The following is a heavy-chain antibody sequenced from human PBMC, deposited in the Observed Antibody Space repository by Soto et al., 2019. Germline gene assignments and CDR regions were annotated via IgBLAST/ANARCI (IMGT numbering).Heavy chain of an antibody. Sequence: ASVKVSCKVSGYTLTELSMHWVRQAPGKGLEWMGGFDPEDGETIYAQKFQGRVTMTEDTSTDTAYMELSSLRSEDTAVYYCATGHLVVPAANNWFDPWGQGTLVTVSS. CDR3: ATGHLVVPAANNWFDP. CDR2: FDPEDGET. D-gene: IGHD2-2*01. V-gene: IGHV1-24*01. J-gene: IGHJ5*02. CDR1: GYTLTELS.